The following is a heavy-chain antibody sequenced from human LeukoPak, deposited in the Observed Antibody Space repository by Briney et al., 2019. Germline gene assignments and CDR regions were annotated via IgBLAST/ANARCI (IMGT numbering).Heavy chain of an antibody. D-gene: IGHD2-15*01. J-gene: IGHJ6*02. CDR1: GGSIISSSYY. V-gene: IGHV4-39*07. Sequence: PSETLSLTCTVSGGSIISSSYYWGWIRQPPGKGLEWIGSIYYNGRIYYNPSLKSRVTISVDTSKNQFSLKLSSVTAADTAVYYCARGLRYCSGGSCYSVKGYYYYYGMDVWGQGTTVTVSS. CDR3: ARGLRYCSGGSCYSVKGYYYYYGMDV. CDR2: IYYNGRI.